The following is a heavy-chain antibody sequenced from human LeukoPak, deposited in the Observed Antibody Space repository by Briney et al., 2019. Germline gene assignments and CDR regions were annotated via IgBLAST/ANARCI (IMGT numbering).Heavy chain of an antibody. Sequence: SETLSLTCIVSGGSISSSDYYWGCIRQPPGKGLEWIGSIYHSGSTYYNPSLKSRVTISVDTSKNQFSLRLSSVTAADTAGYYCARHHVSVVRGLVYFDYWGQGILVTVSS. CDR2: IYHSGST. V-gene: IGHV4-39*01. D-gene: IGHD3-10*01. CDR1: GGSISSSDYY. J-gene: IGHJ4*02. CDR3: ARHHVSVVRGLVYFDY.